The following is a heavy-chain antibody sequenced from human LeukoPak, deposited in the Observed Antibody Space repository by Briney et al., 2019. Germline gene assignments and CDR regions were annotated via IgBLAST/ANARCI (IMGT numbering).Heavy chain of an antibody. D-gene: IGHD2-15*01. CDR1: GGSFSGYY. CDR2: INHSGST. J-gene: IGHJ6*04. CDR3: ARAPYCSGGSCYFLYYYYYGMDA. Sequence: SETLSLTCAVYGGSFSGYYWSWIRQPPGKGLEWIGEINHSGSTNYNPSLKSRVTISVDTSKNQFSLKLSSVTAADTAVYYCARAPYCSGGSCYFLYYYYYGMDAWGKGTTVTVSS. V-gene: IGHV4-34*01.